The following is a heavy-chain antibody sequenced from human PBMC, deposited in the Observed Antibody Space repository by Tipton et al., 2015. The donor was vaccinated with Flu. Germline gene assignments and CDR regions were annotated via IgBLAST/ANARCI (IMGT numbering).Heavy chain of an antibody. CDR1: GGSIRSYY. V-gene: IGHV4-4*07. J-gene: IGHJ6*02. CDR3: ARDPGYLYGMDF. Sequence: TLSLTCTVSGGSIRSYYWSWIRQPAGKALEWVGRIYTSGTTKYNPSLKSRVTMSIDTSKNQFSLKLTSVTAADTAVYYCARDPGYLYGMDFWGQGTTVTVSS. CDR2: IYTSGTT. D-gene: IGHD2-2*01.